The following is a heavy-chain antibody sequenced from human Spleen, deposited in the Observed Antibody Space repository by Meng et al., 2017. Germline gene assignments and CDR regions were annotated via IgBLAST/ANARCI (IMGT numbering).Heavy chain of an antibody. V-gene: IGHV4-39*07. CDR2: LCNSGTT. D-gene: IGHD6-19*01. J-gene: IGHJ4*02. Sequence: SETLSLTCTVSGGSLSSSGYYWGWIRQPPGKGLEWIGTLCNSGTTSYSPSLKSRVTISVDTSKNHFSLKVSSVTAADTAVYSCARDEGPGVAGTVLGWGQGTLVTVSS. CDR1: GGSLSSSGYY. CDR3: ARDEGPGVAGTVLG.